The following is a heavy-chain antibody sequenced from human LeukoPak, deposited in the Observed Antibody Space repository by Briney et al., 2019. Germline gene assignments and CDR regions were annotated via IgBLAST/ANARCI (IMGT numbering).Heavy chain of an antibody. J-gene: IGHJ5*02. CDR3: AKGARGDTVTSIVGLNWFDP. D-gene: IGHD4-17*01. V-gene: IGHV3-30*18. CDR2: ISYDGSHK. Sequence: PGRSLRLSCAASGITFRSYGMHWVSQAPGKGLEWVAVISYDGSHKYYADSVKGRFSISRDNSKNTLYLQMNSLRADDTAVYYCAKGARGDTVTSIVGLNWFDPWGQGTLVTVSS. CDR1: GITFRSYG.